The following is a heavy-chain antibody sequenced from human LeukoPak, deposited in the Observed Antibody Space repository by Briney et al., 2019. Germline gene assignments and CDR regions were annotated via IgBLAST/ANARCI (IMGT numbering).Heavy chain of an antibody. Sequence: PGGSLRLSCASSGFTFSTYTMNWVRQAPGKGLEWVSSITSSSSYIYYADSVKGRFTISRDNAKNSLYLQMNSLRAEDTAVYYCARVLGVRGVSSYYYMDVWGKGTTVTISS. CDR3: ARVLGVRGVSSYYYMDV. J-gene: IGHJ6*03. CDR1: GFTFSTYT. V-gene: IGHV3-21*04. D-gene: IGHD3-10*01. CDR2: ITSSSSYI.